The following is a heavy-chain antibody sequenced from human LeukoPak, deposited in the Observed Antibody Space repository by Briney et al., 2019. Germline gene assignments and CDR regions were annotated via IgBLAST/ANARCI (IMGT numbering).Heavy chain of an antibody. CDR2: ISYTGST. V-gene: IGHV4-59*08. J-gene: IGHJ4*02. CDR1: GGSIGGDH. D-gene: IGHD6-19*01. CDR3: AKAVTVTSLVVC. Sequence: SETLSLTCTISGGSIGGDHWSWIRQAPGEGLEWIGYISYTGSTSYNPSLRSRVTISLNTPENQFSLRLTSVTAADTAVYYCAKAVTVTSLVVCRGQGTMVGVSP.